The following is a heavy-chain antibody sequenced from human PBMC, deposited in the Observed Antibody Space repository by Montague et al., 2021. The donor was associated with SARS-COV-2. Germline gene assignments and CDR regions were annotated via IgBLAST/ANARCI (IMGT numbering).Heavy chain of an antibody. CDR3: ARDGPLRFEILISLRHYDRGMYD. Sequence: SETLSLTCTVSGGSISSSSYYWGWIRQPPGKGLEWIGSIYYSGSTYYNPSLKSRVTISVDTSKNQFSLKLSSVTAADTAVYYCARDGPLRFEILISLRHYDRGMYDWGQGTTVTVSS. J-gene: IGHJ6*02. CDR1: GGSISSSSYY. CDR2: IYYSGST. V-gene: IGHV4-39*07. D-gene: IGHD3-9*01.